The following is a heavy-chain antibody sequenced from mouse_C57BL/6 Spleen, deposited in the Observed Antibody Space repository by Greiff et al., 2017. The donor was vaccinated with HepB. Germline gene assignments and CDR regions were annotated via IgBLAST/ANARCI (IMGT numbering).Heavy chain of an antibody. J-gene: IGHJ2*01. CDR1: GFTFSNYW. D-gene: IGHD2-4*01. Sequence: EVKLMESGGGLVQPGGSMKLSCVASGFTFSNYWMNWVRQSPEKGLEWVAQIRLKSDNYATHYAESVKGRFTISRDDSKSSVYLQMNNLRAEDTGIYYCTGGYDYDGYWGQGTTLTVSS. CDR3: TGGYDYDGY. V-gene: IGHV6-3*01. CDR2: IRLKSDNYAT.